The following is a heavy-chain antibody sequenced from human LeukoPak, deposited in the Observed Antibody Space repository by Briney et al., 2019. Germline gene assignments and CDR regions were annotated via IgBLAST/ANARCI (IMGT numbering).Heavy chain of an antibody. V-gene: IGHV3-33*01. Sequence: GRSLRLSCAASGFTFSNYGMHWVRQAPGEGLEWVAVIWFDGSNKFYADSVKGRFTISRDNSKNTLYLQMNGLRAEHTAVYYCARDRLGYCSGGSCYLAYVGFDIRGRGTMVTVSS. CDR2: IWFDGSNK. CDR3: ARDRLGYCSGGSCYLAYVGFDI. D-gene: IGHD2-15*01. CDR1: GFTFSNYG. J-gene: IGHJ3*02.